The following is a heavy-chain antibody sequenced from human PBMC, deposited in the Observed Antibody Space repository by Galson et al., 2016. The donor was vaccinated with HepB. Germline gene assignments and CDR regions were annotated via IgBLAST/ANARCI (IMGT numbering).Heavy chain of an antibody. CDR1: GFTFSSYG. J-gene: IGHJ6*02. Sequence: SLRLSCAASGFTFSSYGLHWVRQAPGKGLEWVAVISYDGSNKYYADSVKGRFTISRDNSKNTLYLQMYSLRAGDTAVYYCAKEFSGSGMDVWGQGTTVTVSS. CDR2: ISYDGSNK. CDR3: AKEFSGSGMDV. D-gene: IGHD6-19*01. V-gene: IGHV3-30*18.